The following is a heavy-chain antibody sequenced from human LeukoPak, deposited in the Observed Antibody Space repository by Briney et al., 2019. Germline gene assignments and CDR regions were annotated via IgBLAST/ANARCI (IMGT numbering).Heavy chain of an antibody. J-gene: IGHJ4*02. CDR3: ARKFDRVIADEEARAWGSFDY. CDR2: IIPMSGTT. CDR1: GGTFSNYA. V-gene: IGHV1-69*13. Sequence: EASVKVSCKASGGTFSNYAISWVRQAPGQGLEWMGGIIPMSGTTNYAQKFQGRVTITADESTSTAYMELSSLRSEDTAVYYCARKFDRVIADEEARAWGSFDYWGQGTLVTVSS. D-gene: IGHD6-13*01.